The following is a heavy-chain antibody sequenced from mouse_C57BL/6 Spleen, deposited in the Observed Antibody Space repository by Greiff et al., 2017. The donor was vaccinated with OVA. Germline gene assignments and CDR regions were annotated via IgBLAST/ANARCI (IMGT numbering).Heavy chain of an antibody. CDR3: ERRRYDYDPFLAY. D-gene: IGHD2-4*01. Sequence: QVQLQQPGAELVKPGASVKMSCKASGYTFTSYWITWVQQRPGQGLAWIGDIYPGSGSTNSNETFKSKATLTVDTSSSTAYMQLSSLTSEASAVYYCERRRYDYDPFLAYWGQGTLVTGSA. J-gene: IGHJ3*01. CDR2: IYPGSGST. CDR1: GYTFTSYW. V-gene: IGHV1-55*01.